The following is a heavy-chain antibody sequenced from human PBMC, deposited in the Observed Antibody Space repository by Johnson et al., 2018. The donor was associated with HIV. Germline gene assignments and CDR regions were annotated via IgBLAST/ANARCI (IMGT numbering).Heavy chain of an antibody. V-gene: IGHV3-30*04. CDR3: AREESIVVVIAIQAFDI. D-gene: IGHD2-21*01. CDR2: ISYDGSNK. CDR1: GFTFGTYA. J-gene: IGHJ3*02. Sequence: VQLVESGGGVVQPGRSLRLACAASGFTFGTYAMHWVRQAPGKGLEWVALISYDGSNKYYADSVKGRFTISRDNSKNMLYLQMNSLRAEDTAVYYCAREESIVVVIAIQAFDIWDQGTMVIVSS.